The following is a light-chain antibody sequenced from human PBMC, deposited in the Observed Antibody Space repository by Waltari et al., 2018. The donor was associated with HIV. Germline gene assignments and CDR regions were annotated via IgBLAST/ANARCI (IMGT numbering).Light chain of an antibody. CDR1: TSNIGADYD. Sequence: QSVLTQPPSVSGAPGQKVTISCTGSTSNIGADYDVHWYQQLAGSAPQALIYGNNKRPSGIPDRFSGSKSGTSASLASTGLQSDDEADYYCHSYDSGLGALFGGGTKVTVL. V-gene: IGLV1-40*01. CDR3: HSYDSGLGAL. CDR2: GNN. J-gene: IGLJ3*02.